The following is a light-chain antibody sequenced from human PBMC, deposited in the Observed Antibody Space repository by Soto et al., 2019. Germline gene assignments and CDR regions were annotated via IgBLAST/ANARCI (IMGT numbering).Light chain of an antibody. V-gene: IGLV2-23*03. CDR1: SSDVGSYNL. CDR2: EGS. J-gene: IGLJ2*01. Sequence: QSAMTQPASVSGSPGQSITISCTGTSSDVGSYNLVSWYQQHPGKAPKLMIYEGSKRPSGVPERFSGSKSGNTASLIISGLQAADEAEYYCCCCSYAGSSSFRVLFGGGTKLTVL. CDR3: CSYAGSSSFRVL.